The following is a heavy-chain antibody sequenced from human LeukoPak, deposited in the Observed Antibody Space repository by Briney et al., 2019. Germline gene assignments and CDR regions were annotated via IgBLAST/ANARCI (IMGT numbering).Heavy chain of an antibody. CDR2: IYYSGST. CDR1: GGSISSSSYY. J-gene: IGHJ5*02. V-gene: IGHV4-61*05. Sequence: PSETLSLTCTVSGGSISSSSYYWGWIRQPPGKGLEWIGYIYYSGSTNYNPSLKSRVTISVDTSKNQFSLKLSSVTAADTAVYYCARKRGYSIDPWGQGTLVTVSS. D-gene: IGHD5-18*01. CDR3: ARKRGYSIDP.